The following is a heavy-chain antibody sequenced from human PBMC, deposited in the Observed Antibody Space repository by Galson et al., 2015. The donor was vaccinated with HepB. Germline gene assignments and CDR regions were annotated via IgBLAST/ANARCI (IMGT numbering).Heavy chain of an antibody. CDR1: GDTFTHYY. D-gene: IGHD3-3*01. Sequence: SVKVSCKASGDTFTHYYAHWVRQAPGQGLEWMGIINPSGGSTTYSQKFQDRVTMTRDTSTSTVYMELTRLMSADTAIYYCGWGDFWSGYPLGFWGQGTLVTVSS. V-gene: IGHV1-46*01. CDR3: GWGDFWSGYPLGF. CDR2: INPSGGST. J-gene: IGHJ4*02.